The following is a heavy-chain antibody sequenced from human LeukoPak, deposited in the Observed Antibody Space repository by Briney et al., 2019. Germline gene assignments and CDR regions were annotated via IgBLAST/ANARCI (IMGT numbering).Heavy chain of an antibody. CDR3: ARLSGNYRTFDY. CDR1: GYTFDNYG. Sequence: WASVKVSCKASGYTFDNYGINWVRQAPGQGLEWMGWISTYNGHTDYEHKLQGRVALTTDTSTNTDYMELRRLTSDDSAVYYCARLSGNYRTFDYWGQGSLVIVSS. V-gene: IGHV1-18*01. J-gene: IGHJ4*02. D-gene: IGHD1-7*01. CDR2: ISTYNGHT.